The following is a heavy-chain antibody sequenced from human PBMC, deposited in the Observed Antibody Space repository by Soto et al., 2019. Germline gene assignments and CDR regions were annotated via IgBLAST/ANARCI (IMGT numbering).Heavy chain of an antibody. J-gene: IGHJ4*02. V-gene: IGHV3-74*01. CDR1: GFTFNSYW. CDR3: ARGAFGAYYLDY. D-gene: IGHD3-3*01. Sequence: EVQLVESGGGLVQPGGSLRLSCAASGFTFNSYWIHWVRQGPGEGLVWVSRIKGDGSTTHYADSVKGRFTISRDNAKNTVFLQMNSLRVDDTAVYYCARGAFGAYYLDYWGQGTLVTVSS. CDR2: IKGDGSTT.